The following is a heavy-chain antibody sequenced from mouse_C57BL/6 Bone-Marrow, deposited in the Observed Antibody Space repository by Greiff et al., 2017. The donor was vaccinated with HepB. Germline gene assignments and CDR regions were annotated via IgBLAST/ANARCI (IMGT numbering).Heavy chain of an antibody. CDR1: GFNIKDYY. D-gene: IGHD1-1*01. J-gene: IGHJ1*03. CDR2: IDPEDGET. Sequence: EVKLVESGAELVKPGASVKLSCTASGFNIKDYYMHWVKQRTEQGLEWIGRIDPEDGETKYAPKFQGKATITAEPSSNTAYLQLSSLTSEDTAVYYCARDTTVVATRGYWYFDVWGTGTTVTVSS. V-gene: IGHV14-2*01. CDR3: ARDTTVVATRGYWYFDV.